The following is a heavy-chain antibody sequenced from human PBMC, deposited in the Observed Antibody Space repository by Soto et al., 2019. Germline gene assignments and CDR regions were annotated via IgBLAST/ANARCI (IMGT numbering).Heavy chain of an antibody. D-gene: IGHD3-22*01. J-gene: IGHJ5*02. CDR3: ARDRGPSSGYYPYWFDP. V-gene: IGHV1-69*12. CDR2: IIPIFGTA. Sequence: QVQLVQSGAEVKKPGSSVKVSCKASGGTFSSYAITWVRQAPGQGLEWIGGIIPIFGTANYAQKFQGRVTITADASTSTAYMELSSLRSEDTAVYYCARDRGPSSGYYPYWFDPWGQGTLVTVSS. CDR1: GGTFSSYA.